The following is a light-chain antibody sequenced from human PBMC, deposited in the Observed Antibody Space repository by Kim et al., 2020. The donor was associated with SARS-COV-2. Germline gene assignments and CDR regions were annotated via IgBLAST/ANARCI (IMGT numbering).Light chain of an antibody. CDR2: GAS. Sequence: VSPGERATLSCRASQSVSSNLAWYQQKPGQAPRLLIYGASTRATGIPAMFSGSGSGTEFTLTISSLQSEDFAVYYCQQYNNWPPYTFGQGTKLEI. V-gene: IGKV3-15*01. CDR1: QSVSSN. J-gene: IGKJ2*01. CDR3: QQYNNWPPYT.